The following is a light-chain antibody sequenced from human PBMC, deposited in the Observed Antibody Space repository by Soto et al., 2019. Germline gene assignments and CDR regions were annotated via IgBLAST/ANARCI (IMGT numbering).Light chain of an antibody. CDR3: LLFYSGIRV. V-gene: IGLV7-46*01. J-gene: IGLJ2*01. Sequence: QAVVTQEPSLTVSPGGTVTLTCGSSTGAVTSGLYPYWFQQKPGQAPRTLIFDTSNKQSWTPARFSGSLLGGKAALTLSGAQPEDEADYYCLLFYSGIRVFGGGTQLTVL. CDR2: DTS. CDR1: TGAVTSGLY.